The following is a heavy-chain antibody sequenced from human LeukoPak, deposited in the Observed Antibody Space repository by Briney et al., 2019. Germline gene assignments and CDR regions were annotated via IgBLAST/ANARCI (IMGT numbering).Heavy chain of an antibody. D-gene: IGHD3-22*01. CDR2: MNPNSGIT. J-gene: IGHJ4*02. Sequence: GASVKVSCKASGYTFTSYDIYWVRQAPGQGLERMGWMNPNSGITAYAQKFQGRVTITRNTSISTAYMELSSLRSEDTAVYYCAREDYYDSGSNDYWGQGTLVTVSS. CDR1: GYTFTSYD. CDR3: AREDYYDSGSNDY. V-gene: IGHV1-8*03.